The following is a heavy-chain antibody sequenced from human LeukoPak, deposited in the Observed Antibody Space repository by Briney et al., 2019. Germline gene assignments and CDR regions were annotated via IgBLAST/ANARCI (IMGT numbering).Heavy chain of an antibody. CDR2: ISYDGSNK. Sequence: PGGSLRLSCAASGFTFSSYAMHWVRQAPGKGLEWVAVISYDGSNKYYADSVKGRFTISRDNSKNTLYLQMNSLRAEDTAIYFCANPYDPTHYWGQGTLVTVSS. V-gene: IGHV3-30-3*01. CDR1: GFTFSSYA. J-gene: IGHJ4*02. D-gene: IGHD3-3*01. CDR3: ANPYDPTHY.